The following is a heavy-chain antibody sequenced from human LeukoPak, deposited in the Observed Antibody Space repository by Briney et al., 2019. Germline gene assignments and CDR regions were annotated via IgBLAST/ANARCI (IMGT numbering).Heavy chain of an antibody. CDR3: ARVRPLVRGVIIKFRGYYYMDV. CDR2: MNPNSGNT. D-gene: IGHD3-10*01. Sequence: GASVKVSCKASGYTFTGYYMHWVRQAPGQGLEWMGWMNPNSGNTGYAQKFQGRVTMTRNTSISTAYMELSSLRSEDTAVYYCARVRPLVRGVIIKFRGYYYMDVWGKGTTVTISS. V-gene: IGHV1-8*02. J-gene: IGHJ6*03. CDR1: GYTFTGYY.